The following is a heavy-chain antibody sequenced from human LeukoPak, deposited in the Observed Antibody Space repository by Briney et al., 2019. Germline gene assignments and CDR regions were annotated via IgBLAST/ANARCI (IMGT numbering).Heavy chain of an antibody. D-gene: IGHD1-26*01. J-gene: IGHJ4*02. CDR3: ARGGLTIAEATTSWYLDY. CDR2: IGYDGSNE. Sequence: GGSLSLSGLAPGSTFINLGMHWFRQAQAKGRDWVPLIGYDGSNENYADSVKGRFTISRDNSRNTLYLQMNSLRGEDTAVYYCARGGLTIAEATTSWYLDYWGQGTLVTVSS. V-gene: IGHV3-33*01. CDR1: GSTFINLG.